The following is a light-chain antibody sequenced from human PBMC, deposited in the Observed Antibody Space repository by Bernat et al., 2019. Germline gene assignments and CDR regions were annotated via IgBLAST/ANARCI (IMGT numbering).Light chain of an antibody. V-gene: IGKV1-5*03. J-gene: IGKJ2*01. CDR3: QQYNSYPYT. CDR1: ESISTW. CDR2: KAS. Sequence: IHITHSPSTLSASVGDRVTITCRASESISTWLAWYQQKPGKAPKVLIYKASSLDSGVPSRFSGSGSGTELTLTITSLQPEDFATYYCQQYNSYPYTFGQGTKLEI.